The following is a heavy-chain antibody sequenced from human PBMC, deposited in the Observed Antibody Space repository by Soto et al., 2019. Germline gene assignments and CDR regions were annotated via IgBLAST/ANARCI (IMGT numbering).Heavy chain of an antibody. D-gene: IGHD2-15*01. V-gene: IGHV3-30-3*01. J-gene: IGHJ4*02. CDR3: ARDLVATPDY. CDR2: ISSDGSNK. Sequence: QVQLVESGGGVVQPGRSLRLSCAASGFTFSSYAMHWVRQAPGKGLEWVAVISSDGSNKYYADSVKGRFTISRDNSKNTLYLQMNSLRAEDTAVYYCARDLVATPDYWGQGTLVTVSS. CDR1: GFTFSSYA.